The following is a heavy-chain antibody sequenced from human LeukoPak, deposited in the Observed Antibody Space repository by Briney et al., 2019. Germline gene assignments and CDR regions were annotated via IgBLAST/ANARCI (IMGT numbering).Heavy chain of an antibody. D-gene: IGHD2-8*01. Sequence: PGGSLRLSCAASGFTFSSYTMNWVRQAPGKGLKCVSHIRGSSTAIYYADSVKGRFTISRDNAKNSPYLQMNSLRDEDTAVYYCARDFHEMALDYWGQGTLVTVSS. CDR2: IRGSSTAI. J-gene: IGHJ4*02. CDR3: ARDFHEMALDY. V-gene: IGHV3-48*02. CDR1: GFTFSSYT.